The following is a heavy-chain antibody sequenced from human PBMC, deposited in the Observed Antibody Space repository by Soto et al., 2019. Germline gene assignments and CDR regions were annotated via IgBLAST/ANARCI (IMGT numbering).Heavy chain of an antibody. Sequence: SETLSLTCTFSVFSISSFFYYLSFIRQHPWNCLDWIGYIYYSGSTYYNPSLKSRVTISLDTSKNQFSLKLSSVTAADTAVYYCASGGSGNLPYSSYGMDVWGKGTPANVS. J-gene: IGHJ6*04. D-gene: IGHD3-10*01. CDR1: VFSISSFFYY. V-gene: IGHV4-31*03. CDR3: ASGGSGNLPYSSYGMDV. CDR2: IYYSGST.